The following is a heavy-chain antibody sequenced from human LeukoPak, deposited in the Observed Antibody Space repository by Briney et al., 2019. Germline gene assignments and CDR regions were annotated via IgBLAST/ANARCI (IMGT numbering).Heavy chain of an antibody. J-gene: IGHJ4*02. Sequence: PGGSLRLSCAASGFTFDDYGMSWVRQAPGKGLEWVSGINWNGGSTGYADSVKGRFTISRDNAKNSLYLQMNSLRAEDTALYYCARDHGLELNSEADRPFDYWGQGTLVTVSS. CDR3: ARDHGLELNSEADRPFDY. D-gene: IGHD1-7*01. CDR2: INWNGGST. CDR1: GFTFDDYG. V-gene: IGHV3-20*04.